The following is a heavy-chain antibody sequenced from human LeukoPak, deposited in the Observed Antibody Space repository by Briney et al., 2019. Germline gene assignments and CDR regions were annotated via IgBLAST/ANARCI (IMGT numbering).Heavy chain of an antibody. V-gene: IGHV4-59*01. CDR3: ARMMDIAWGMDV. J-gene: IGHJ6*02. Sequence: PSETLSLTCTVSGNSISSYYWSWIRQPPGQVLEWIRHIYDSGSTKYNPSLKSRVTISVDTSKNQFSLKLTSVTAADTAVYYCARMMDIAWGMDVWGQGTTVTVSS. D-gene: IGHD2-21*01. CDR1: GNSISSYY. CDR2: IYDSGST.